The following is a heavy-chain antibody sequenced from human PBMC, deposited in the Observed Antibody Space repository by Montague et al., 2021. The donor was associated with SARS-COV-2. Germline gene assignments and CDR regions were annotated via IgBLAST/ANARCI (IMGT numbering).Heavy chain of an antibody. V-gene: IGHV4-4*02. CDR2: IYYCGGT. D-gene: IGHD3-16*01. CDR3: ARIPFGYYGMDV. J-gene: IGHJ6*02. Sequence: SETLSLTCAVSAGSISSSNWWSWVRLPPRKGLVWIAEIYYCGGTNYNPSLKSRVTISVDKSKNQFSLKLSPVTAADAAAYYCARIPFGYYGMDVGGQGTTVSVSS. CDR1: AGSISSSNW.